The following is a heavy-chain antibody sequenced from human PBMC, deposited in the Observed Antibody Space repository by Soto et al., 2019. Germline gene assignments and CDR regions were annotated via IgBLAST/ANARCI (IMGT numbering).Heavy chain of an antibody. D-gene: IGHD3-10*01. CDR3: ASRMGSGRYYFDY. J-gene: IGHJ4*02. CDR1: GGSFSGYY. CDR2: INGSGST. V-gene: IGHV4-34*01. Sequence: LSLTCALYGGSFSGYYWSWIRQSPGKGLEWIGEINGSGSTNYNPSLKSRLTLSIDTSRNQFSLKLSSVTAADTAVFFCASRMGSGRYYFDYWGQGTLVTVSS.